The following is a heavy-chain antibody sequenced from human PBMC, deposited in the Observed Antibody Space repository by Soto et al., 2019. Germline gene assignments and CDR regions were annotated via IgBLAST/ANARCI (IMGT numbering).Heavy chain of an antibody. V-gene: IGHV4-31*03. CDR1: GGSISSGGYY. D-gene: IGHD5-18*01. CDR2: IYYSGST. CDR3: ARVPDTAMAEIYYFDY. J-gene: IGHJ4*02. Sequence: SETLSLTCTVSGGSISSGGYYWSWIRQHPGKGLEWIGYIYYSGSTYYNPSLKSRVTISVDTSKNQFSLKLSSVTAADTAVYYCARVPDTAMAEIYYFDYWGQGTLVTVSS.